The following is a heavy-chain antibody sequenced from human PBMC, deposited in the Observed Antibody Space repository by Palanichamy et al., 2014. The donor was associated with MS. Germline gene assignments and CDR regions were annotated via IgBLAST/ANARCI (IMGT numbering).Heavy chain of an antibody. J-gene: IGHJ5*02. D-gene: IGHD3-10*01. CDR2: INHSGST. CDR3: ARYGAIGTMVRGRRRWFDP. Sequence: QVQLQHGRRTVEAFGDPVPHLRCLWWVLQWLLLELDPPAPRKGLEWIGEINHSGSTNYNPSLKSRVTISVDTSKNQFSLKLSSVTAADTAVYYCARYGAIGTMVRGRRRWFDPWGQGTLVTVSS. V-gene: IGHV4-34*01. CDR1: WVLQWLL.